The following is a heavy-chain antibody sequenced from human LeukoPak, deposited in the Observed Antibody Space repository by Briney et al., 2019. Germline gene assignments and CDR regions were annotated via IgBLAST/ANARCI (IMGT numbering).Heavy chain of an antibody. V-gene: IGHV6-1*01. D-gene: IGHD6-13*01. CDR1: GDSVSSNSAT. J-gene: IGHJ6*02. CDR3: ARRKAATFGMDV. CDR2: TYYRSKWYN. Sequence: SQTLSLTCAISGDSVSSNSATWNWIRQSPLRGLEWLGRTYYRSKWYNDYAVSMKSRITINPDTSKNQFSLQLNSVTPEDTAVYYCARRKAATFGMDVWGQGTTVTVSS.